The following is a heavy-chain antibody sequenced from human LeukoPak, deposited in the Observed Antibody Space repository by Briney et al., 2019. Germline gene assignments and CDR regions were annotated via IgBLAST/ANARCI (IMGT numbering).Heavy chain of an antibody. CDR3: AKETGPGGSNWFDP. J-gene: IGHJ5*02. D-gene: IGHD2-15*01. CDR2: ISYDGSNK. Sequence: GGSLRLSCAASGFTFSSYAMHWVRQAPGKGLEWVAVISYDGSNKYYADSVKGRFTISRDNSKNTLYLQMNSLRAEDTAVYYCAKETGPGGSNWFDPWGQGTLVTVSS. V-gene: IGHV3-30-3*01. CDR1: GFTFSSYA.